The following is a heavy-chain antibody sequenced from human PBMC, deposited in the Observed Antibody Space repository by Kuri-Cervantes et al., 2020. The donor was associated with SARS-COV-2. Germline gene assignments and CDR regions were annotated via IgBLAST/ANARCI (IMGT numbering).Heavy chain of an antibody. J-gene: IGHJ3*02. Sequence: GESLKISCAASGFTFSSYAMHWVRQAPGKGLEWVAVISYDGSNKYYADSVKGRFTISRDNSKNTLYLRMNSLRAEDTAVYYCASDITIFGVVMQSDAFDIWGQGTMVTVSS. V-gene: IGHV3-30*07. D-gene: IGHD3-3*01. CDR2: ISYDGSNK. CDR1: GFTFSSYA. CDR3: ASDITIFGVVMQSDAFDI.